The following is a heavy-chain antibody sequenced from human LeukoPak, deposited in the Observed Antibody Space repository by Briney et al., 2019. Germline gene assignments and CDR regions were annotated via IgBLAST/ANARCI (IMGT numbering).Heavy chain of an antibody. J-gene: IGHJ1*01. CDR2: IYHSGST. D-gene: IGHD6-6*01. CDR1: GGSISTYY. Sequence: SETLSLTCTVSGGSISTYYWNWIRQPPGKGREWIGYIYHSGSTNYNPPLQSRVTISVDTSKNQFSLNLNSVTAADTAVYYCARGGAARLHFQNWGQGTLVTVSS. CDR3: ARGGAARLHFQN. V-gene: IGHV4-59*01.